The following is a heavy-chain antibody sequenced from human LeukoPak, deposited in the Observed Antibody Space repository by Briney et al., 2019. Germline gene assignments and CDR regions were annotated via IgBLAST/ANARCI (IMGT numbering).Heavy chain of an antibody. J-gene: IGHJ4*02. CDR1: GGSFSGYY. V-gene: IGHV4-34*01. CDR3: ARVDRHPLWFGEWKIGY. D-gene: IGHD3-10*01. CDR2: INHSGST. Sequence: SETLSLTCAVYGGSFSGYYWSWIRQPPGKGLEWIGEINHSGSTNYNPSLKSRVTISVDTSKNQFSLKLSSVTAADTAVYYCARVDRHPLWFGEWKIGYWGQGTLVTVSS.